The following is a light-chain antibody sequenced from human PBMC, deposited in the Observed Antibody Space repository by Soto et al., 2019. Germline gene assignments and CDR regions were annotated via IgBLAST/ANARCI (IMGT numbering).Light chain of an antibody. CDR2: DAS. Sequence: EIVLTQSPATLSLSPGERATLSCRASQSVSSYLAWYQQKPGQAPRLLIYDASNRATGIPARFSGSGSGTVFTLTISSLAPEDFAFYYWQQRSNLPLMCPFGKGPKREIK. CDR1: QSVSSY. V-gene: IGKV3-11*01. J-gene: IGKJ2*02. CDR3: QQRSNLPLMCP.